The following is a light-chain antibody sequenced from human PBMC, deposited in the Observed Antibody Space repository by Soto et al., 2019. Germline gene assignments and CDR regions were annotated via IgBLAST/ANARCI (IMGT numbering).Light chain of an antibody. CDR3: QKYIGAPFT. CDR1: QSISSW. Sequence: DIQMTQSPSTLSASVGDRVTITCRASQSISSWLAWYQQKPGKVPMLLIYAASTLQSGVPSRFSGSGSGTDFTLTISRLQPEDVATYYCQKYIGAPFTFGPGTKVEIK. V-gene: IGKV1-27*01. J-gene: IGKJ3*01. CDR2: AAS.